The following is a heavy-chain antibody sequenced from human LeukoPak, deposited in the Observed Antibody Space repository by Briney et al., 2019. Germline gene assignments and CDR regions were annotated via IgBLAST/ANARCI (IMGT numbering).Heavy chain of an antibody. J-gene: IGHJ4*02. CDR3: TTEGYCSSTSCYSGY. V-gene: IGHV3-15*01. Sequence: PGGSFRLSCAASGFTFSNAWMSWVRQAPGKGLEWVGRIKSKTDGGTTDYAAPVKGRFTISRDDSKNTLYLQMNSLKTEDTAVYYCTTEGYCSSTSCYSGYWGQGALVTVSS. CDR1: GFTFSNAW. D-gene: IGHD2-2*02. CDR2: IKSKTDGGTT.